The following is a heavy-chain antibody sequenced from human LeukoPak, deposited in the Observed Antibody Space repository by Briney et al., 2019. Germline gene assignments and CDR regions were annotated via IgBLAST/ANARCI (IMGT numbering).Heavy chain of an antibody. J-gene: IGHJ4*02. V-gene: IGHV3-30*02. CDR3: ARDQGYRYGSTYRSTVFDY. Sequence: PGGSLRLSCAASGFPFSYFGMHWVRQAPGKGLEWVAFIRFDGNDKFYADSVKGRFTISKDTSRNTLYLQMNSLRADDTAVYYCARDQGYRYGSTYRSTVFDYWGQGTLVTVSS. D-gene: IGHD5-18*01. CDR1: GFPFSYFG. CDR2: IRFDGNDK.